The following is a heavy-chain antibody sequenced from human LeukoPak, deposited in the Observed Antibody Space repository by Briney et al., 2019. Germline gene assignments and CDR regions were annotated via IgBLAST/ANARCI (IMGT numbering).Heavy chain of an antibody. CDR3: ASFPMSISSFD. D-gene: IGHD6-13*01. V-gene: IGHV4-39*01. CDR2: IYYSGST. J-gene: IGHJ4*02. CDR1: NGSISSSSHY. Sequence: SETLSLTCAVSNGSISSSSHYWGWIRQPPGEGLEWIGSIYYSGSTDYNPSLKSRLTISVDTSKNQFSLKLSSVTAADTAVYYCASFPMSISSFDWGQGTLVTVSP.